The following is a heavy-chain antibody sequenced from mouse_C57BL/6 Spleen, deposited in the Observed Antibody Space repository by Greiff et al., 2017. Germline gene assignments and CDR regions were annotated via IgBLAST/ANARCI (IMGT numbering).Heavy chain of an antibody. Sequence: QVTLKESGPGILQSSQTLSLTCSFSGFSLSTSGMGVSWIRQPSGKGLEWLAHFYWDDDKRHNPYLKSRLTISKDTSRNQIFLKITSVDTADTATYYCARDYGSRDYYDMDYWGQGTTVTVSS. J-gene: IGHJ4*01. V-gene: IGHV8-12*01. CDR3: ARDYGSRDYYDMDY. CDR1: GFSLSTSGMG. D-gene: IGHD1-1*01. CDR2: FYWDDDK.